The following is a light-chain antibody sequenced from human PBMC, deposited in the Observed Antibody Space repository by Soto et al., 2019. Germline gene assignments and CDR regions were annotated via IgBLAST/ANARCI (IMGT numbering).Light chain of an antibody. CDR3: QQYNNWPWT. CDR2: DAS. J-gene: IGKJ1*01. CDR1: ETVYNN. Sequence: EVVMTQSPVTLSVSPGERATLSCRASETVYNNLAWYQQKPGLAPRLLIKDASTRATGIPDRFSGSGSGTEFTLTISSLQSEDFAVYYCQQYNNWPWTFGQGTKVEIK. V-gene: IGKV3-15*01.